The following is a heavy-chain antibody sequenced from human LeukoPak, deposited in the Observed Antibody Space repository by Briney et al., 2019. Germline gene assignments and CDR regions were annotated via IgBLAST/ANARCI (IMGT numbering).Heavy chain of an antibody. D-gene: IGHD6-13*01. J-gene: IGHJ3*02. CDR1: GFTFSSYS. Sequence: GGSLRLSCAASGFTFSSYSIDWVRQAPGKGLEWVSSISSSSSYIYYADSVKGRFTISRDNAKNSLYLQMNSVRAEDTAVYYCARGSSPWGAFGIWGQGTMVTVSS. CDR2: ISSSSSYI. V-gene: IGHV3-21*01. CDR3: ARGSSPWGAFGI.